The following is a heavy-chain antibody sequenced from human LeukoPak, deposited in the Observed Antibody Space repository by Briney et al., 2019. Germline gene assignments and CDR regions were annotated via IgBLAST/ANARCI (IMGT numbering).Heavy chain of an antibody. V-gene: IGHV1-2*02. CDR2: INPNSGGT. Sequence: ASVKVSCKASGYTFTGYYMHWVRQAPGQGLEWMGWINPNSGGTNYAQKFQGRVTMTRDTSINTAYMELNSLRAEDTAVYYCARDRGSSPYYYYMDVWGKGTTVTVSS. D-gene: IGHD6-13*01. CDR1: GYTFTGYY. CDR3: ARDRGSSPYYYYMDV. J-gene: IGHJ6*03.